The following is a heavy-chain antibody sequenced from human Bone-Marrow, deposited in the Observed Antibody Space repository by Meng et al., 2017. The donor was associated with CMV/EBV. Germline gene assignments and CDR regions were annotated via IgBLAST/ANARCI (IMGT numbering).Heavy chain of an antibody. V-gene: IGHV1-2*02. CDR3: AKRDWSGYYYYFDY. Sequence: ASVKDSCKASGYTFTGYYMHRVRQAPGQGLEWMGWINPNSGGTNYAQKFQGRVTMTRDTSISTAYMVLSRLRSDETAVYYCAKRDWSGYYYYFDYWGQGTLVTVSS. J-gene: IGHJ4*02. CDR1: GYTFTGYY. CDR2: INPNSGGT. D-gene: IGHD3-3*01.